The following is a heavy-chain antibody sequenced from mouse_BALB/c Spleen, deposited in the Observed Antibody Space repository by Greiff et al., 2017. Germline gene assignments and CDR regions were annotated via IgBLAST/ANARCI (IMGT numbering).Heavy chain of an antibody. J-gene: IGHJ4*01. Sequence: VHVKQSGPELVKPGASVKMSCKASGYTFTSYVMHWVKQKPGQGLEWIGYINPYNDGTKYNEKFKGKATLTSDKSSSTAYMELSSLTSEDSAVYYGAREGTYRYDAAMDYWGQGTSVTVSS. D-gene: IGHD2-14*01. V-gene: IGHV1-14*01. CDR2: INPYNDGT. CDR3: AREGTYRYDAAMDY. CDR1: GYTFTSYV.